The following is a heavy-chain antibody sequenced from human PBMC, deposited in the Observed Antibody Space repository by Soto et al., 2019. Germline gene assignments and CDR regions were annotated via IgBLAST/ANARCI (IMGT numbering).Heavy chain of an antibody. CDR3: AREREGVIAARRIYYYYYGMDV. D-gene: IGHD6-6*01. J-gene: IGHJ6*02. V-gene: IGHV1-69*01. CDR2: IIPIFGTA. Sequence: SVKVSCKASGGSFSSYAIGWVRQAPGQGLELMGGIIPIFGTANYAQKFQGRVTITADESTSTAYMELSSLRSEDTAVYYCAREREGVIAARRIYYYYYGMDVWGQGTTVTVSS. CDR1: GGSFSSYA.